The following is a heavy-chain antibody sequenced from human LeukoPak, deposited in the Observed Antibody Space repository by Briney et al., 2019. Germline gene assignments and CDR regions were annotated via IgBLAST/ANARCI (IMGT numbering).Heavy chain of an antibody. CDR2: ITSSSSYI. Sequence: GGSLGLSCAASGFTFSTYTMNWVRQAPGKGLEWVSSITSSSSYIYFADSVKGRFTISRDNARNSLFLQMNSLRAEDTAVYYCARDLRPYSGYDNLAFDIWGQGTMVTVSS. D-gene: IGHD5-12*01. CDR1: GFTFSTYT. CDR3: ARDLRPYSGYDNLAFDI. V-gene: IGHV3-21*01. J-gene: IGHJ3*02.